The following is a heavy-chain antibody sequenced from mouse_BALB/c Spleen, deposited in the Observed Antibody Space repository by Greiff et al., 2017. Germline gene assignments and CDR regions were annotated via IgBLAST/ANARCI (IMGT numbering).Heavy chain of an antibody. CDR2: IWSGGST. CDR1: GFSLTSYG. Sequence: VKVEESGPGLVQPSQSLSITCTVSGFSLTSYGVHWVRQSPGKGLEWLGVIWSGGSTDYNAAFISRLSISKDNSKSQVFFKMNSLQANDTAIYYCARNGGTRYFDVWGAGTTVTVSS. CDR3: ARNGGTRYFDV. J-gene: IGHJ1*01. D-gene: IGHD3-3*01. V-gene: IGHV2-2*02.